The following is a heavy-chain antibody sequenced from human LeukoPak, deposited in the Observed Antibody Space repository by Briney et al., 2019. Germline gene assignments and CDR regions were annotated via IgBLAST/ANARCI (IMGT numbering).Heavy chain of an antibody. J-gene: IGHJ3*02. CDR1: GGSFSGYY. V-gene: IGHV4-34*01. CDR2: INHSGST. CDR3: ASPTYYYDSSGDAFDI. Sequence: SETLSLTCAVYGGSFSGYYWSWIRQPPGKGLEWIGEINHSGSTNYNPSLKSRVTISVDTSKNQFSLKLSSVTAADTAVYYCASPTYYYDSSGDAFDIWGQGTMVTVSS. D-gene: IGHD3-22*01.